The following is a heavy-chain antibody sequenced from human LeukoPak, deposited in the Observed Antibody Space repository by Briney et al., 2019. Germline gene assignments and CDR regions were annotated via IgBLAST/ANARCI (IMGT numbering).Heavy chain of an antibody. CDR2: IYYSGST. D-gene: IGHD3-22*01. Sequence: SETLSLTCTVSGGSISSYYWSWIRQPPGKGLEWIGYIYYSGSTNYNPSLKSRVTISVDTSKNQFSLKLSSVTAADTAVYFCARGSNRYYFDSSGYHYYLDSWGQGTLVTVSS. J-gene: IGHJ4*02. V-gene: IGHV4-59*08. CDR1: GGSISSYY. CDR3: ARGSNRYYFDSSGYHYYLDS.